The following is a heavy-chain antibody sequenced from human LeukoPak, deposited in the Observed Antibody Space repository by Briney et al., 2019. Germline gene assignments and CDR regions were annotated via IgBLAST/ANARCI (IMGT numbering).Heavy chain of an antibody. D-gene: IGHD3-22*01. CDR3: VGYDSSGYYLRDY. V-gene: IGHV4-61*02. Sequence: SQTLSLTCTVSGGSISSGSCYWSWIRQPAGKGLEWIGRIYTSGSTNYNPSLKSRVTISVDTSKNQFSLKLSSVTAADTAVYYCVGYDSSGYYLRDYWGQGTLVTVSS. J-gene: IGHJ4*02. CDR1: GGSISSGSCY. CDR2: IYTSGST.